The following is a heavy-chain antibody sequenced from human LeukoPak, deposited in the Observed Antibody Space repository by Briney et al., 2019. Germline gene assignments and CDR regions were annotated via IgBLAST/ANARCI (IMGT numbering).Heavy chain of an antibody. CDR2: INHSGST. CDR3: ARGPRATGYYYYYYYMDV. J-gene: IGHJ6*03. Sequence: PSETLSLTCAVYGGSFSGYYWSWIRQPPGKGLEWIGEINHSGSTNYNPSLKSRVTISVDTPKNQFSLKLSSVTAADTAVYYCARGPRATGYYYYYYYMDVWGKGTTVTVSS. CDR1: GGSFSGYY. D-gene: IGHD1-14*01. V-gene: IGHV4-34*01.